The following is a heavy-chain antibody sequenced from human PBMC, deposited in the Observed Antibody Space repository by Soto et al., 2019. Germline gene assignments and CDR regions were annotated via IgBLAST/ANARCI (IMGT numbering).Heavy chain of an antibody. CDR3: ARDVPIAARRVPTPFDY. J-gene: IGHJ4*02. CDR2: IIPILGIA. Sequence: QVQLVQSGAEVKKPGSSVKVSCKASGGTFSSYTISWVRQAPGQGLEWMGRIIPILGIANYAQKFQGRVTITADKSTSTAYMELSSLRSEDTAVYYCARDVPIAARRVPTPFDYWGQGTLVTVSS. V-gene: IGHV1-69*08. CDR1: GGTFSSYT. D-gene: IGHD6-6*01.